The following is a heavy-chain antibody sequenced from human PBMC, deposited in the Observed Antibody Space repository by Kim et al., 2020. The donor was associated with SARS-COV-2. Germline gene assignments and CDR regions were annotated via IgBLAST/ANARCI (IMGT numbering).Heavy chain of an antibody. Sequence: GGSLRLSCAASGFTFDDYAMHWVRQAPGKGLEWVSGISWNSGSIGYADSVKGRFTISRDNAKNSLYLQMNSLRAEDTALYYCAKDIRSYGSGSNHMDYYYYGMDVWGQGTTVTVSS. D-gene: IGHD3-10*01. V-gene: IGHV3-9*01. CDR2: ISWNSGSI. J-gene: IGHJ6*02. CDR1: GFTFDDYA. CDR3: AKDIRSYGSGSNHMDYYYYGMDV.